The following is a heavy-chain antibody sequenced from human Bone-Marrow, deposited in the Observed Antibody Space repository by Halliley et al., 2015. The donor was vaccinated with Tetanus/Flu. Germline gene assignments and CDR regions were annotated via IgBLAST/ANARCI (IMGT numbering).Heavy chain of an antibody. V-gene: IGHV4-61*01. J-gene: IGHJ3*02. CDR3: ARDTAKVGSGLDI. Sequence: TLSLTCTVSGGAASSSNYYWTWIRQPPGKGLEWIGYIYYGGDTKYNPSLKSRVTISLDTSKNQFSLKLSSVAAADTAVYYCARDTAKVGSGLDIWGQGTMVIVSS. CDR2: IYYGGDT. D-gene: IGHD3-3*01. CDR1: GGAASSSNYY.